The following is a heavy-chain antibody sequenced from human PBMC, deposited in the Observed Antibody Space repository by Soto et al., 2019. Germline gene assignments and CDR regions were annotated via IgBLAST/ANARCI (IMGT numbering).Heavy chain of an antibody. Sequence: GTLSLTSTDSGGSIGSYYWSWIRQPSGKGLEWIGRIYTSGSTNYNPSLKSRVTMSVDTSKNQFSLKLSSVTAADTAVYYCARVGVAAAGHNWFDPWGQGTLVTVSS. J-gene: IGHJ5*02. CDR3: ARVGVAAAGHNWFDP. V-gene: IGHV4-4*07. D-gene: IGHD6-13*01. CDR2: IYTSGST. CDR1: GGSIGSYY.